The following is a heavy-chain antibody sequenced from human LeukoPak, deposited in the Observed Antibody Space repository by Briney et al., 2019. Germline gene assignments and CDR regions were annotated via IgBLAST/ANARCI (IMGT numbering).Heavy chain of an antibody. D-gene: IGHD3-10*01. CDR3: ARLLIYGSGFSPFDY. Sequence: ASVKVSCKASGGTFSSYAISWVRQAPGQGLEWMGRIIPILGIANYAQKFQGRVTITADKSTSTAYMELRSLRSDDTAVYYCARLLIYGSGFSPFDYWGQGTLVTVSS. CDR2: IIPILGIA. V-gene: IGHV1-69*04. J-gene: IGHJ4*02. CDR1: GGTFSSYA.